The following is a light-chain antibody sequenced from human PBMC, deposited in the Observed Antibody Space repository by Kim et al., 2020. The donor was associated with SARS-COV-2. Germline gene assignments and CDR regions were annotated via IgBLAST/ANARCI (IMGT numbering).Light chain of an antibody. V-gene: IGLV2-11*01. CDR2: DVS. Sequence: GQSVTISCTGTSRDVGGYNYVSWYQQHTGKAPKLMIYDVSKRPSGVPDRFSGSKSGNTASLTISGLQAEDEADYYCCSYAGSYPYVFGTGTKVTVL. CDR1: SRDVGGYNY. J-gene: IGLJ1*01. CDR3: CSYAGSYPYV.